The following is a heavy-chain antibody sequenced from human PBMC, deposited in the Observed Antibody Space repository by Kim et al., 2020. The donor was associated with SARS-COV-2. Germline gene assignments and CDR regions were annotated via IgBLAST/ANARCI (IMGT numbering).Heavy chain of an antibody. CDR3: ARGCDY. J-gene: IGHJ4*02. Sequence: SETLSLTCTVSGGSISSYYWSWIRQPPGKGLEWIGYIYYSGSTNYNPSLKSRVTISVDTSKNQFSLKLSSVTAADTAVYYCARGCDYWGQGTLVTFSS. CDR2: IYYSGST. V-gene: IGHV4-59*01. CDR1: GGSISSYY.